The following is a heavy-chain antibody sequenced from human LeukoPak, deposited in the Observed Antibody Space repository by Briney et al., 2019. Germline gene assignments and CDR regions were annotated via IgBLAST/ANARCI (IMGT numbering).Heavy chain of an antibody. V-gene: IGHV1-18*01. Sequence: ASVKVSCKASGYTFTSYGIGWVRQAPGQGLEWMGWISVYNGDTKYAQKLQGRVTMTTDTSTSTAYMEVRSLRSDDTAVYYCARDQVTMAGTEDYWGQGTLVTVSS. CDR2: ISVYNGDT. CDR3: ARDQVTMAGTEDY. J-gene: IGHJ4*02. CDR1: GYTFTSYG. D-gene: IGHD6-19*01.